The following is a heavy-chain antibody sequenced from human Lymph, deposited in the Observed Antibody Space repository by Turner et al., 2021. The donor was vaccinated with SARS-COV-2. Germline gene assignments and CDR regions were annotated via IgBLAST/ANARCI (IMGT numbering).Heavy chain of an antibody. CDR3: ARDIPTTADYFDY. CDR1: GFTFSTYS. CDR2: ISNSSSYI. J-gene: IGHJ4*02. D-gene: IGHD4-17*01. V-gene: IGHV3-21*01. Sequence: EVQLVESGGGLVKPGGSLRLSCAASGFTFSTYSMNWVRQAAGKWLEWISSISNSSSYIYYAYSVKGRFTISRHDAKNSLYLQMNSLRAEDTAVYYCARDIPTTADYFDYWGQGTLVTVSS.